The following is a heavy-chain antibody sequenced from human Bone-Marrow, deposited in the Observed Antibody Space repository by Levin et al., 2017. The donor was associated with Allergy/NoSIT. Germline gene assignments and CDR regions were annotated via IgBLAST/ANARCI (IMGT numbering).Heavy chain of an antibody. V-gene: IGHV4-30-4*01. CDR1: GDSINNGDYY. CDR2: IYFSGST. CDR3: ARGEIVATIRIRGLNWFDP. J-gene: IGHJ5*02. Sequence: KPSETLSLTCTVSGDSINNGDYYWSWIRQPPGKGLECIGYIYFSGSTYYNPSLQSRVSISVDTSKNQFSLKLSSVTAADTAVYYCARGEIVATIRIRGLNWFDPWGQGTLVTVSS. D-gene: IGHD5-12*01.